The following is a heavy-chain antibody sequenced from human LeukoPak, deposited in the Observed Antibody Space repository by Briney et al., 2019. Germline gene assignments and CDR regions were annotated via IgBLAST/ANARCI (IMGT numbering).Heavy chain of an antibody. D-gene: IGHD3-10*01. J-gene: IGHJ4*02. CDR1: GFTFSSFA. V-gene: IGHV3-23*01. CDR3: SKKLFTGMGDFFDS. Sequence: RGSLRLSCAASGFTFSSFAMSWVRQASGKGLEWVSTIRDSGGITDYADSVKGRLTISRDNSKNTLYLQMNSLRAEDTAVYYCSKKLFTGMGDFFDSWGQGTMVTVSS. CDR2: IRDSGGIT.